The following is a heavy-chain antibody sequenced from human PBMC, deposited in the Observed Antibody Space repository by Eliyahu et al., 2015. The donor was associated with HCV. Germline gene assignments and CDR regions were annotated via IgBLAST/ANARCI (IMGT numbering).Heavy chain of an antibody. D-gene: IGHD6-6*01. J-gene: IGHJ2*01. Sequence: EVQLLESGGGLVQPGGSLRLSCXASGFSFXSYAMSWVRQAPGXGLEWVSAIXGXGGSTYYADSVKGRFTISRDNSKNTLYLQMNSLRAEDTAVYYCAKDGDRWLAARPCWYFDLWGRGTLVTVSS. V-gene: IGHV3-23*01. CDR2: IXGXGGST. CDR1: GFSFXSYA. CDR3: AKDGDRWLAARPCWYFDL.